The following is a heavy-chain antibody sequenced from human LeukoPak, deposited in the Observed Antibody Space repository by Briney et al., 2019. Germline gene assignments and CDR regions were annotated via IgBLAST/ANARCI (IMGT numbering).Heavy chain of an antibody. CDR3: ARRRAAITIFGVVISSEYFDP. D-gene: IGHD3-3*01. J-gene: IGHJ5*02. CDR2: INHSGST. Sequence: SETLSLTCAVYGGSFSGYYWSWIRQPPGKGLEWIGEINHSGSTNYNPSLKSRVTISVDTSKNQFSLKLSSVTAADTAVYYCARRRAAITIFGVVISSEYFDPWGQGTLVTVSS. CDR1: GGSFSGYY. V-gene: IGHV4-34*01.